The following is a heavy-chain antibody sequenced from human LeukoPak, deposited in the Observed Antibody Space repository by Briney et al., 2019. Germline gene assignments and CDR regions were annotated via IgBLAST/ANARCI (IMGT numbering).Heavy chain of an antibody. Sequence: ASVKVSCKASGYTFTGYSMHWVRQAPGQGLEWMGWINPNSGGTNYAQKFQGRVTMTRDTSISTAYMELSRLRSDDTAVYYCATLPHPYYDFWSGYYPFDYWGQGTLVTVSS. CDR2: INPNSGGT. V-gene: IGHV1-2*02. CDR1: GYTFTGYS. D-gene: IGHD3-3*01. CDR3: ATLPHPYYDFWSGYYPFDY. J-gene: IGHJ4*02.